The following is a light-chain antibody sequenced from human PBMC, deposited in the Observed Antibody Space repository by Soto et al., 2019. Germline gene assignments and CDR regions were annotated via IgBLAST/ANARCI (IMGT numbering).Light chain of an antibody. V-gene: IGKV3-20*01. CDR1: QSVSSSY. CDR2: GAS. J-gene: IGKJ1*01. Sequence: EIVLTQSPGTLSLSPGERATLSCRASQSVSSSYLAWYQQKPGQAPRLLIYGASSRATGIPDRFSGSGSEIDFTLTISRLEPEDFAVYYCQQSGSSPVTFGQGTKVEIK. CDR3: QQSGSSPVT.